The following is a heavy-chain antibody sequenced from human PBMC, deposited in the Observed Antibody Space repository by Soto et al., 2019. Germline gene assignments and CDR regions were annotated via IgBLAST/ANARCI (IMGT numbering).Heavy chain of an antibody. V-gene: IGHV3-48*04. D-gene: IGHD2-2*01. CDR3: ARDYEIGRNIVVVPAAMEYGMDV. CDR1: GFTFSSYS. J-gene: IGHJ6*02. Sequence: GGSLRLSCAASGFTFSSYSMNWVRQAPGKGLEWVSYISSSSTIYYADSVKGRFTISRDNAKNSLYLQMNSLRAEDTAVYYCARDYEIGRNIVVVPAAMEYGMDVWGQGTTVTVSS. CDR2: ISSSSTI.